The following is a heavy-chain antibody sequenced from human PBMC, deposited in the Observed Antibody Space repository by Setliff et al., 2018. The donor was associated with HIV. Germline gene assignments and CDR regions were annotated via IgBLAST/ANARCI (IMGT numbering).Heavy chain of an antibody. Sequence: YPSETLSLTCTVSGGSINSGGYYWVWIRQPALKGLEWIGRIYTSGLTNYNPSLKSRVTISVDTSKNQVSLKLSSVTASDTAVYYCARARYIVIRGDAGMDVWGLGTTVTVSS. D-gene: IGHD3-10*01. CDR3: ARARYIVIRGDAGMDV. V-gene: IGHV4-61*02. J-gene: IGHJ6*02. CDR2: IYTSGLT. CDR1: GGSINSGGYY.